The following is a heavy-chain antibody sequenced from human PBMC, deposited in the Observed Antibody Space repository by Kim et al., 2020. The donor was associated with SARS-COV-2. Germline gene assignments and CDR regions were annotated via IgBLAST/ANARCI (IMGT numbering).Heavy chain of an antibody. Sequence: KSRVTISVDTSKNQFSLKLSSVTAADTAVYYCARLYSSSWSRDYYYGMDVWGQGTTVTVSS. CDR3: ARLYSSSWSRDYYYGMDV. V-gene: IGHV4-31*02. D-gene: IGHD6-13*01. J-gene: IGHJ6*02.